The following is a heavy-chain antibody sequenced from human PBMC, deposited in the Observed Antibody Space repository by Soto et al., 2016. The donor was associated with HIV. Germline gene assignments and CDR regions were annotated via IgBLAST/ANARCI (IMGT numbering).Heavy chain of an antibody. D-gene: IGHD6-19*01. CDR1: GFTFSSYA. V-gene: IGHV3-64*01. Sequence: EVQLVESGGGLVQPGGSLRLSCAASGFTFSSYAMHWVRQAPGKGLEYVSAISSNGGSTYYANFVKGRFTISRENSKNTLYLQMGSLRAEDTAVYYCARRSSGWYNLGTYFDYWGQGTLVTVSS. CDR3: ARRSSGWYNLGTYFDY. J-gene: IGHJ4*02. CDR2: ISSNGGST.